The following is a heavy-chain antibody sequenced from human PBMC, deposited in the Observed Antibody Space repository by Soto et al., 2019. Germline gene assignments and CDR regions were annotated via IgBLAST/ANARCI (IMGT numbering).Heavy chain of an antibody. CDR2: ISAYNGNT. Sequence: QVQLVQSGAEVKKPGASVKVSCKASGYTFISYGISWVRQAPGQGLEWMGWISAYNGNTNYAQKLQGRVTMTTDTATNTAYMELRSLRSDDTAVYYCAGDGSTYYDVLTGYSHWYFDLWGRGTLVTVSS. CDR3: AGDGSTYYDVLTGYSHWYFDL. J-gene: IGHJ2*01. V-gene: IGHV1-18*01. D-gene: IGHD3-9*01. CDR1: GYTFISYG.